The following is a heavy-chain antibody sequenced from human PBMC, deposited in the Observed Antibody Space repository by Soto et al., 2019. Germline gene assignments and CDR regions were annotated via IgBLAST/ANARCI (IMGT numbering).Heavy chain of an antibody. CDR3: ANHGAADI. CDR2: ISGSGDYT. D-gene: IGHD4-17*01. J-gene: IGHJ3*02. V-gene: IGHV3-23*01. Sequence: EVQLLESGGGLVQPGGSLRLSCAASGFTFSTSGMSWVRQAPGKGLEWVSSISGSGDYTNYADSVKGRFTISTHNSKTTLSLPIKGLTAETTAVYSCANHGAADIWGQGPMVAVSS. CDR1: GFTFSTSG.